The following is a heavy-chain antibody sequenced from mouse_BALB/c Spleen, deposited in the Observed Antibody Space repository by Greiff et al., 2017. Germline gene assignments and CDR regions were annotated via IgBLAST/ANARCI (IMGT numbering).Heavy chain of an antibody. D-gene: IGHD1-2*01. CDR2: ISYSGST. J-gene: IGHJ4*01. V-gene: IGHV3-8*02. CDR3: ARFEGITTALYAMDY. Sequence: DVKLQESGPSLVKPSQTLSLTCSVTGDSITSGYWNWIRKFPGNKLEYMGYISYSGSTYYNPSLKSRISITRDTSKNQYYLQLNSVTTEDTATYYCARFEGITTALYAMDYWGQGTSVTVSS. CDR1: GDSITSGY.